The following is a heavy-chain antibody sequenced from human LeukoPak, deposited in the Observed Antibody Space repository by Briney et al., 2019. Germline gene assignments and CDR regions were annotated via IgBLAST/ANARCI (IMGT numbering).Heavy chain of an antibody. CDR3: ARDQNIVVVVAADTYNWFDP. D-gene: IGHD2-15*01. J-gene: IGHJ5*02. V-gene: IGHV3-23*01. Sequence: PGGSLRLSCAASGFTFSSYAMSWVRLTPGKGLDWVATISDRGGSTYYTDSVKGRFTISRDNSKNTLYLQMNSLRAEDTAIYYCARDQNIVVVVAADTYNWFDPWGQGTLVTVSS. CDR1: GFTFSSYA. CDR2: ISDRGGST.